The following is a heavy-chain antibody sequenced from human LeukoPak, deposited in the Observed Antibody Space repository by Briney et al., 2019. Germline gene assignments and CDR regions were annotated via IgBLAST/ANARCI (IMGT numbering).Heavy chain of an antibody. J-gene: IGHJ4*02. D-gene: IGHD5-24*01. CDR1: GFSFSSYD. CDR2: IGAAGDT. CDR3: VRGWPGDFEH. Sequence: GGSLRLSCAASGFSFSSYDMLWVRQSPGKRLEWVSGIGAAGDTYYLDSVKGRFTTFRENGLNSLYLQMNSLRAGDTAVYYCVRGWPGDFEHWGQGSLVTVSS. V-gene: IGHV3-13*01.